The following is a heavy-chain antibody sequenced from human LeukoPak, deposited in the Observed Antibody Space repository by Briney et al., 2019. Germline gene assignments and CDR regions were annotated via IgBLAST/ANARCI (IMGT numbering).Heavy chain of an antibody. Sequence: GASVKVSCTVSGYTLTELSMHWVRQAPGKGLEWMGGFDPEDGETIYAQKFQGRVTMTEDTSTDTAYMELSSLRSEDTAVYYCATGPLGGDYFFRWGQGTLVTVSS. D-gene: IGHD4-17*01. J-gene: IGHJ4*02. CDR2: FDPEDGET. CDR3: ATGPLGGDYFFR. CDR1: GYTLTELS. V-gene: IGHV1-24*01.